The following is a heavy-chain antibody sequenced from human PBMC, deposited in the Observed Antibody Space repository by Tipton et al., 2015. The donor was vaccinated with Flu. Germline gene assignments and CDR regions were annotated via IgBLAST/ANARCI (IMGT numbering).Heavy chain of an antibody. CDR3: AKDPTVTTPYYFDY. CDR2: ISGSGGST. J-gene: IGHJ4*02. V-gene: IGHV3-23*01. CDR1: GFTFSSYS. D-gene: IGHD4-17*01. Sequence: SLRLSCAASGFTFSSYSMNWVRQAPGKGLEWVSAISGSGGSTYYADSVKGRFTISRDNSKSTLYLQMNSLRAEDTAVYYCAKDPTVTTPYYFDYWSQGTLVTVSS.